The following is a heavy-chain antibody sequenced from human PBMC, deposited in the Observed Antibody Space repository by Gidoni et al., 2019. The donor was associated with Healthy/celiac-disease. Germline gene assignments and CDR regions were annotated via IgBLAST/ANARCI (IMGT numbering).Heavy chain of an antibody. Sequence: QVQLQQWGAGLLKPSETLSLTCAVYGGSFSGYYWGWIRQPPGKGLEWIGEINHSGSTNYNPSLKSRVTISVDTSKNQFSLKLSSVTAADTAVYYCARGWQQLPYFDYWGQGTLVTVSS. V-gene: IGHV4-34*01. J-gene: IGHJ4*02. CDR1: GGSFSGYY. CDR3: ARGWQQLPYFDY. D-gene: IGHD6-13*01. CDR2: INHSGST.